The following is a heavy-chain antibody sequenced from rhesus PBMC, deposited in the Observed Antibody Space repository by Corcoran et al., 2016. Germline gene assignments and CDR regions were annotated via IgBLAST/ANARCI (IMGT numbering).Heavy chain of an antibody. CDR2: INGNSGST. J-gene: IGHJ1*01. D-gene: IGHD4-29*01. CDR3: ARVRTVAATFEF. V-gene: IGHV4-80*01. Sequence: QVQLQESGPGLVKPSETLSLTCTVSGASISSNWWSWIRQPPGKGLEWIGEINGNSGSTNYHPSLKSRVTISKDASKNQFSLKLSSVTAADTAVYYCARVRTVAATFEFWGQGALVTVSS. CDR1: GASISSNW.